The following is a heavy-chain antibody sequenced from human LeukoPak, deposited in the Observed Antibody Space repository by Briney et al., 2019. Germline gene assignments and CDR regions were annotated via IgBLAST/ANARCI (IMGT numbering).Heavy chain of an antibody. D-gene: IGHD3-22*01. V-gene: IGHV3-33*03. J-gene: IGHJ4*02. CDR1: GFTFTNYG. Sequence: PGRSLRLSCAASGFTFTNYGMHWVRQAPGKGLEWVAVTWYDGSNKYYADSVKGRFTISRDNSKNTLYLQMHSLRAEDTAVYYCAVDWYDSSGYGTFDYWGQGTLVTVSS. CDR2: TWYDGSNK. CDR3: AVDWYDSSGYGTFDY.